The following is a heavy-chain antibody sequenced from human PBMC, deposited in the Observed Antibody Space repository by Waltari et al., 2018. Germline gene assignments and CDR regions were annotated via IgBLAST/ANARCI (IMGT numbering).Heavy chain of an antibody. CDR3: AKDAFGNTYLDF. D-gene: IGHD2-2*02. CDR1: GFTFRNFC. V-gene: IGHV3-30*02. Sequence: QVNLVESGGGVVQPGGSLRLSCATSGFTFRNFCLHWVRQAPGKGLVWVALIWVDGSAKFYADSVRGRFTISRDNSARTLYLDMDSLRLDDTAMYYCAKDAFGNTYLDFWGQGTLVTVSS. J-gene: IGHJ4*02. CDR2: IWVDGSAK.